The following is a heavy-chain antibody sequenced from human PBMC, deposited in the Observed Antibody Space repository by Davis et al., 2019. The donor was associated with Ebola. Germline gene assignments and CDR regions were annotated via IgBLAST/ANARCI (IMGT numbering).Heavy chain of an antibody. CDR3: VKEAVNNGYFDS. J-gene: IGHJ4*02. Sequence: SPKIPCAAPGFTFKTYTLNWVRQAPGKGPEWVASIHADNSYIYDADSVRGRFTISRDNAKNSLYLQMNSLRPEDTAVYYCVKEAVNNGYFDSWGQGTLITVSS. D-gene: IGHD2-8*01. V-gene: IGHV3-21*01. CDR1: GFTFKTYT. CDR2: IHADNSYI.